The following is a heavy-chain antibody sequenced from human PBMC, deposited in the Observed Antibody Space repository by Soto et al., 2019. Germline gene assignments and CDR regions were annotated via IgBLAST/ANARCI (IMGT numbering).Heavy chain of an antibody. CDR1: GFTFDDYA. J-gene: IGHJ3*02. V-gene: IGHV3-9*01. CDR3: ALDIQLGSGSDAFDI. Sequence: GGSLRLSCAASGFTFDDYAMHWVRQAPGKGLEWVSGISWNSGSIGYADSVKGRFTISRDNAKNSLYLQMNSLRAEDTALYYCALDIQLGSGSDAFDIWGQGTMDTVSS. CDR2: ISWNSGSI. D-gene: IGHD6-19*01.